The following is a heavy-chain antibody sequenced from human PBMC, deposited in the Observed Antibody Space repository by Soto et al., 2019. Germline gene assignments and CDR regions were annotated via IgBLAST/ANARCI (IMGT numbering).Heavy chain of an antibody. Sequence: FTSYAMHWVRQAPGQRLEWMGWINAGNGNTKYSQKFQGRVTITRDTSASTAYMELSSLRSEDTAVYYCARGTPVWFDPWGQGTLVTVSS. D-gene: IGHD3-10*01. V-gene: IGHV1-3*01. CDR3: ARGTPVWFDP. J-gene: IGHJ5*02. CDR1: FTSYA. CDR2: INAGNGNT.